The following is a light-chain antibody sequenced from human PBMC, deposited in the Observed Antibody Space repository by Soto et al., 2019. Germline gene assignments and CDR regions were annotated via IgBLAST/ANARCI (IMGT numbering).Light chain of an antibody. CDR3: AAWSASLNGWV. CDR1: NSDFAGYNF. CDR2: EVN. V-gene: IGLV2-8*01. J-gene: IGLJ3*02. Sequence: QSALTQPPSASGSPGQSVTISCTGTNSDFAGYNFVSWFQQHPGKAPRLIIYEVNERPSGVPHRFSGSKSGNTASLTISGLQSEDEADYYCAAWSASLNGWVFGGGTKLTVL.